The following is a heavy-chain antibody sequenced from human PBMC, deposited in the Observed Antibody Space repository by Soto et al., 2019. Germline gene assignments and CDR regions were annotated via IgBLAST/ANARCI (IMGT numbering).Heavy chain of an antibody. Sequence: QGQLVQSGAEVKKPGASVKVSCKASGYTFTDFGISWVRQAPGQGLEWMGWISAYNGNTNYAQKVQDRVTMTTDTSTSTAYMELRSLRSDDTAVYYFARDSGNLGNWAYFFDYWGQGTLVTVSS. D-gene: IGHD7-27*01. CDR2: ISAYNGNT. V-gene: IGHV1-18*01. CDR1: GYTFTDFG. J-gene: IGHJ4*02. CDR3: ARDSGNLGNWAYFFDY.